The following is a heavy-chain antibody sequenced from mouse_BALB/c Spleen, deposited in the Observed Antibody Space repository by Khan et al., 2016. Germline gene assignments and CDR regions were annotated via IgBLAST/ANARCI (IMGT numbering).Heavy chain of an antibody. Sequence: VQLKESGPGLVKPSQSLSLTCTVTGYSITSDYAWNWIRQFPGNKLEWMGYISYSGSTSYNPSLKSRISITRDTSKNQFFLQLNSVTTEDTATYYCARSPTRGAMDYWGQGTSVTVSS. D-gene: IGHD1-1*01. CDR1: GYSITSDYA. CDR2: ISYSGST. CDR3: ARSPTRGAMDY. V-gene: IGHV3-2*02. J-gene: IGHJ4*01.